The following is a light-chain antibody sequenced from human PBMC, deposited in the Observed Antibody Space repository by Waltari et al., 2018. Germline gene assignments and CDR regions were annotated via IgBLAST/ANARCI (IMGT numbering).Light chain of an antibody. V-gene: IGLV2-14*01. CDR2: DVS. CDR1: SSDVGGYNY. Sequence: QSALTQPASVSGSPGQSITISCTGTSSDVGGYNYVSWYQQHPGKAPKIMIYDVSSRPSGVSGRFSGAKSGNTAYLTISGLQAEDEADYYCSSYTSSSSLVFGGGTKLTVL. J-gene: IGLJ3*02. CDR3: SSYTSSSSLV.